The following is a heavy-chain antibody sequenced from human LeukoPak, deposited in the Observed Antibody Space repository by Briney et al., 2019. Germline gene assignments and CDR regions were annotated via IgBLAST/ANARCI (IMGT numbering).Heavy chain of an antibody. Sequence: SETLSLTCTVSGGSISSYYWSWIRQPPGKGLEWLGYIYYSGSTNYNLSLKSRVTISVDTSKNQFSLKLSSVTAADTAVYYCAREYVAVAGAYYFDYWGQGDLVTVSS. CDR3: AREYVAVAGAYYFDY. J-gene: IGHJ4*02. CDR1: GGSISSYY. D-gene: IGHD6-19*01. CDR2: IYYSGST. V-gene: IGHV4-59*01.